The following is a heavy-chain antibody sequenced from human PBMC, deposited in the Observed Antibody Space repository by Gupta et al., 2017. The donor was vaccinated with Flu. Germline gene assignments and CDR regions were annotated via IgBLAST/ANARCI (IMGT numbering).Heavy chain of an antibody. V-gene: IGHV3-30*18. CDR1: GFTFSNYG. D-gene: IGHD3-22*01. CDR2: ISYDGSNE. CDR3: AKESRDSSGYYFIDY. J-gene: IGHJ4*02. Sequence: QVQLVESGGGVVQPGRSLRLSCAASGFTFSNYGIHWVRQAPGKGLEWVAVISYDGSNEYYADSVKGRFTISRDNSKNTLYLQMNSLRAEDTAVYYCAKESRDSSGYYFIDYWGQGTLVTVSS.